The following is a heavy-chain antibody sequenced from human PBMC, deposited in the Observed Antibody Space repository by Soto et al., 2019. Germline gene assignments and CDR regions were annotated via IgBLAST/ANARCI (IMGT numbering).Heavy chain of an antibody. CDR2: IIPFFGTT. CDR1: GGTFNSYA. CDR3: ASGSDVSQSHLFDY. Sequence: GASVKVSCKASGGTFNSYAISWVRQAPGQGLEWMGGIIPFFGTTNYAQKFQGRVTIAADESTSTAYMELSSLRSDDTAVYYCASGSDVSQSHLFDYWGQGTLVTVSS. J-gene: IGHJ4*02. V-gene: IGHV1-69*13.